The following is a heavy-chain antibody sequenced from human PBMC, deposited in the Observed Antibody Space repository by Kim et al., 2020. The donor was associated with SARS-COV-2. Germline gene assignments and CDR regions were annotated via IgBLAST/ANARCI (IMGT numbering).Heavy chain of an antibody. J-gene: IGHJ6*02. CDR2: ISGSGGST. CDR1: GFTFSSYA. Sequence: GGSLRLSCAASGFTFSSYAMSWVRQAPGKGLEWVSAISGSGGSTYYADSVKGRFTISRDNSKNTLYLQMNSLRAEDTAVYYCAKDQYTAMVTGFYYYGMDVWGQGTTVTVSS. D-gene: IGHD5-18*01. CDR3: AKDQYTAMVTGFYYYGMDV. V-gene: IGHV3-23*01.